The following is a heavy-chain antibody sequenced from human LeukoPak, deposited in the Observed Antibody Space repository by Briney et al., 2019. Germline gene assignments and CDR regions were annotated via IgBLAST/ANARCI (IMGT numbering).Heavy chain of an antibody. V-gene: IGHV1-2*02. CDR3: ARVVVGQWPNLYFDY. CDR1: GYTFTSYG. J-gene: IGHJ4*02. Sequence: GASVKVSCKASGYTFTSYGISWVRQAPGQGLEWMGWINPNSGGTNYAQKFQGRVTMTRDTSISTAYMELSRLRSDDTAVYYCARVVVGQWPNLYFDYWGQGTLVTVSS. CDR2: INPNSGGT. D-gene: IGHD6-19*01.